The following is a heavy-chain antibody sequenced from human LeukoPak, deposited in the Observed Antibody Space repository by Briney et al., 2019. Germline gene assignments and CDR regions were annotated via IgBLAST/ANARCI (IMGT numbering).Heavy chain of an antibody. CDR1: GFTVSSNN. V-gene: IGHV3-7*01. CDR3: ARISGVDGSGSHYRPIDY. CDR2: IKQDGSET. Sequence: GGSLRLSCAASGFTVSSNNMNWVRQAPGKGLEWVAKIKQDGSETHYVDSVKGRFTISGDNAKNSVNLQMNSLGAEDTAVYYCARISGVDGSGSHYRPIDYWGQGTLVTVSS. D-gene: IGHD3-10*01. J-gene: IGHJ4*02.